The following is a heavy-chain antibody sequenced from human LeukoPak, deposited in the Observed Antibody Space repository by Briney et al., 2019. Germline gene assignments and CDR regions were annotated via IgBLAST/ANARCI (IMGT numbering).Heavy chain of an antibody. J-gene: IGHJ4*02. D-gene: IGHD5-18*01. Sequence: SETLSLTCAVYGGSFSGYYWSWIRQPPGKGLEWIGEINHSGSTNYNPSLKSRVTISVDTSKNQFSLKLSSVTAADTAVYYCARGLYSYGHWGQGTLVTVSS. CDR1: GGSFSGYY. CDR3: ARGLYSYGH. V-gene: IGHV4-34*01. CDR2: INHSGST.